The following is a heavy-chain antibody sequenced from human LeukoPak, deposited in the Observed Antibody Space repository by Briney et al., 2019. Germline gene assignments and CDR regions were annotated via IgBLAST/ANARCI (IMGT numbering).Heavy chain of an antibody. CDR3: ARLLGKSSGWEFDY. J-gene: IGHJ4*02. CDR2: IYSGDSDT. V-gene: IGHV5-51*01. D-gene: IGHD6-19*01. Sequence: GESPKISCKGSGYSFTSYWIGWVRQMPGKGLEWRGIIYSGDSDTRYSPSFQCQVTISADKSISTAYLQWSSLKASDTAMYYCARLLGKSSGWEFDYWGQGTLVTVSS. CDR1: GYSFTSYW.